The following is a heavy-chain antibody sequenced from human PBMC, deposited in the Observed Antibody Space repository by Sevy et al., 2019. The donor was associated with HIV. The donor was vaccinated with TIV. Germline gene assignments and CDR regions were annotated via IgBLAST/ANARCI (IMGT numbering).Heavy chain of an antibody. CDR2: IWYDGSNT. V-gene: IGHV3-33*08. CDR1: GFTFSSYG. J-gene: IGHJ6*02. D-gene: IGHD6-6*01. Sequence: GGSLRLSCAASGFTFSSYGMHWVRQAPGKGLEWVALIWYDGSNTYYADSVKGRFSISRDNSKNTLYLQMNSLRAEDTAEYYSARGKAALPEYYYGMDVWGQGTTVTVSS. CDR3: ARGKAALPEYYYGMDV.